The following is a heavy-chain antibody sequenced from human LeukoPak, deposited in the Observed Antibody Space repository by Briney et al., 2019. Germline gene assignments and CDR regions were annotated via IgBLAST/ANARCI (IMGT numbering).Heavy chain of an antibody. D-gene: IGHD6-19*01. V-gene: IGHV4-34*01. J-gene: IGHJ4*02. Sequence: SETLSLTCAVYGGSFSGYYWSWIRQPPGKGLEWIGEINHSGSTNYNPSLKSRVTISVDTSKNQFSLKLSSVTAADTAVYYCARDTYSSGWYGYWGQGTLVTVSS. CDR1: GGSFSGYY. CDR3: ARDTYSSGWYGY. CDR2: INHSGST.